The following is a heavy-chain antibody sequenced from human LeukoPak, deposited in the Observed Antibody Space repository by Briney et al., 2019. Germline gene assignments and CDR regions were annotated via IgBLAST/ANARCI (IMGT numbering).Heavy chain of an antibody. Sequence: GRSLRLSCTASGFTFGDYAMSWFRQAPGKGLEWVGFIRSKAYGGTTEYAASVKGRFTISRDDSKSIAYLQMNSLKTEDTAVHYCTSTASTVTTMGYYFDYWGQGTLVTVSS. CDR1: GFTFGDYA. CDR3: TSTASTVTTMGYYFDY. J-gene: IGHJ4*02. V-gene: IGHV3-49*03. D-gene: IGHD4-17*01. CDR2: IRSKAYGGTT.